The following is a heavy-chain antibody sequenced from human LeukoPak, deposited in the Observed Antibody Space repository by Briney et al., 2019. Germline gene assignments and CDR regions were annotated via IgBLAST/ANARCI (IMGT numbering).Heavy chain of an antibody. D-gene: IGHD5-12*01. CDR2: IYASGST. J-gene: IGHJ4*02. CDR1: GGSISSYY. CDR3: ARLNSGWPLDC. V-gene: IGHV4-4*07. Sequence: SETLSLTCTVSGGSISSYYWNWIRQPAGKGLEWIGRIYASGSTNCNPSLKSRVTMSVDTSKNQFSLKLSSVTAADTAAYYCARLNSGWPLDCWGQGTLVTVSS.